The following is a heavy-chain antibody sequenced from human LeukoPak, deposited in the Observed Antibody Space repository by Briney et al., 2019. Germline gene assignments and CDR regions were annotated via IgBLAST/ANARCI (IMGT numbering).Heavy chain of an antibody. V-gene: IGHV3-23*01. J-gene: IGHJ5*02. Sequence: GGSLRLSCAASGFTFSSYAMSWVRQAPGKGLEWVSAISGSGGSTYYADSVKGRFTISRDNSKNTLYLQMNSLRAEDTAVYYCAKGEPGSITIFGVVIKGTWFDPWGQGTLVTVSS. CDR1: GFTFSSYA. D-gene: IGHD3-3*01. CDR3: AKGEPGSITIFGVVIKGTWFDP. CDR2: ISGSGGST.